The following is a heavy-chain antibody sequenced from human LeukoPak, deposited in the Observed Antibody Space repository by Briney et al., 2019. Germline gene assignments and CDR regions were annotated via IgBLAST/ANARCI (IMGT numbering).Heavy chain of an antibody. V-gene: IGHV4-39*07. D-gene: IGHD6-19*01. CDR3: ARDPTAVAATGGFDH. CDR2: IYTSGST. CDR1: GVSISSSNSY. Sequence: SGTLSLACSVSGVSISSSNSYWGWIRQPPGKGLEWIGRIYTSGSTNYNPSLKSRVSMSVDTSKNQFSLKLSSVTAADTAVYYCARDPTAVAATGGFDHWGQGTLVTVSS. J-gene: IGHJ4*02.